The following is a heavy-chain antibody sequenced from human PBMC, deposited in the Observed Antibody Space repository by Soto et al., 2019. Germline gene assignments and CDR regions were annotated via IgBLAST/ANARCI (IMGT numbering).Heavy chain of an antibody. Sequence: QVQLVQSGAEVKKPGASVKVSCKASGYTFTSYGISWVRQAPGQGLEWMGWIRAYNGNTNYAQKLQGRVTMTTDKPTSTAYMELRSLRSDATAGYYCTRDAPPAEYWGQGTLLTVSS. CDR2: IRAYNGNT. V-gene: IGHV1-18*01. CDR3: TRDAPPAEY. CDR1: GYTFTSYG. J-gene: IGHJ4*02.